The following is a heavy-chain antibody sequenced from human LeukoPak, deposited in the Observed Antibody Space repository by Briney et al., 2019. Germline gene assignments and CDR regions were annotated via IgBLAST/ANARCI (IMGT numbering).Heavy chain of an antibody. CDR1: GFSLSTSGVG. CDR3: ALSVEYSSSSRFFPFAFDI. Sequence: ETGPTLVNPTQTLTLTCTFSGFSLSTSGVGVGWIRQPPGKALVWLALIYWNDDKRYSPSLKSRLTITKDTSKNQVVLTMTNIDLVDTATYYCALSVEYSSSSRFFPFAFDIWGQATMVTVSS. CDR2: IYWNDDK. V-gene: IGHV2-5*01. D-gene: IGHD6-6*01. J-gene: IGHJ3*02.